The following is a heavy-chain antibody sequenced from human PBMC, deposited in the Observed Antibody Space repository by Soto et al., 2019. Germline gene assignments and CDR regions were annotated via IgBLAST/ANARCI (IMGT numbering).Heavy chain of an antibody. V-gene: IGHV3-9*01. J-gene: IGHJ3*02. CDR1: GFKFDYHA. CDR2: ISWNSGSI. D-gene: IGHD2-8*01. Sequence: EVQLVESGGGLVQPGRSLRLSCAASGFKFDYHAMHWVRQAPGKGLEWVSGISWNSGSIDDADSVKGRVTISRNNAKPSPYLQMNCLRAEVSALYYCAKELNIWHGVEPFDICGRGTSLTVSS. CDR3: AKELNIWHGVEPFDI.